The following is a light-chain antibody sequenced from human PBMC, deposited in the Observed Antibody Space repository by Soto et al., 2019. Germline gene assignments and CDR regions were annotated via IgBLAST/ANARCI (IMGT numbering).Light chain of an antibody. CDR1: SSDVGGFKY. Sequence: QSALTQPASVSGSTGQSITISCTGTSSDVGGFKYVSWYQQHPGKAPKLMIYGVSNRPSGVSNRFSGSKSGNTASLTISGLQAEDDADYYCTSYTATTTYVFGTGTKLTVL. V-gene: IGLV2-14*01. J-gene: IGLJ1*01. CDR2: GVS. CDR3: TSYTATTTYV.